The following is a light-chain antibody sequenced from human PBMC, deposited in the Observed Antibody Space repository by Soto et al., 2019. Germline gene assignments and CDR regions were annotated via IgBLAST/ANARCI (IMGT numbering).Light chain of an antibody. Sequence: EIVLTQSPATLSLSPGERATLSCGASQSVSRSYLAWYQQKPGLAPRLLIYDASSRATGIPDRFSGSGSGTDFPLTISRLEPEDFAVYYCQQYGSSHPLTFGGGTKGEIK. CDR3: QQYGSSHPLT. J-gene: IGKJ4*01. V-gene: IGKV3D-20*01. CDR2: DAS. CDR1: QSVSRSY.